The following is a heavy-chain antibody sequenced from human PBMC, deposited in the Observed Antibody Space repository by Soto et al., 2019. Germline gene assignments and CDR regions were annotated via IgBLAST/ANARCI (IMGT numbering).Heavy chain of an antibody. Sequence: SQTLSLTCVISGDSVSSNSAAWNWIRQSPSRGLEWLGRTYYRSQWYNDYAVSVKGRIIINPDTSKNQFSLQLSSVTPEDTAVYYCARTVARHYYYKGMDVWGQGTTVTVSS. J-gene: IGHJ6*02. CDR2: TYYRSQWYN. D-gene: IGHD6-19*01. CDR1: GDSVSSNSAA. V-gene: IGHV6-1*01. CDR3: ARTVARHYYYKGMDV.